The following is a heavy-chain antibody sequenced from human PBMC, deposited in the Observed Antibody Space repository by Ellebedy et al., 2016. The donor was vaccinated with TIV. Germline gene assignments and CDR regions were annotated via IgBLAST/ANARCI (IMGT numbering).Heavy chain of an antibody. Sequence: MPSETLSLTCTVSGGSISSGDYYWSWIRQHPGKGLEWIGYIYYSGSTYYNPSLKSRVTISVDTSKNQFSLKLSSVTAADTAVYYCANMITFGGVIGDAFDIWGQGTMVTVSS. CDR1: GGSISSGDYY. V-gene: IGHV4-31*03. J-gene: IGHJ3*02. CDR3: ANMITFGGVIGDAFDI. D-gene: IGHD3-16*02. CDR2: IYYSGST.